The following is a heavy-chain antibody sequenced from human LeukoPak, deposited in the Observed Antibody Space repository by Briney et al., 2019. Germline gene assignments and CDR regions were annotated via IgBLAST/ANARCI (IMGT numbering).Heavy chain of an antibody. D-gene: IGHD6-19*01. CDR2: INPNSGGT. CDR3: ARRSGWLKPFDY. V-gene: IGHV1-2*02. J-gene: IGHJ4*02. CDR1: GYTFTGYY. Sequence: ASVKVSCKASGYTFTGYYMHWVRQATGQGLEWMVWINPNSGGTNYAQKFQGRVTMTRDTSISTAYMELSRLRSDDTAVYYCARRSGWLKPFDYWGQGTLVTVSS.